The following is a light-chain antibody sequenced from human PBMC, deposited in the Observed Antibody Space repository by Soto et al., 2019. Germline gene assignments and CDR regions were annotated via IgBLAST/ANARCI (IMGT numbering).Light chain of an antibody. CDR2: GVY. CDR3: QQYHSWPPRT. J-gene: IGKJ1*01. V-gene: IGKV3D-15*01. CDR1: QSVSSN. Sequence: EIVMTQSPTIMSVSPGERATLSCRVSQSVSSNLAWYQQKPGQAPRLLIYGVYTRAPGIPARFSGSGSGTEFTLTISSLQSEDFAVYYCQQYHSWPPRTFGQGTKVDIK.